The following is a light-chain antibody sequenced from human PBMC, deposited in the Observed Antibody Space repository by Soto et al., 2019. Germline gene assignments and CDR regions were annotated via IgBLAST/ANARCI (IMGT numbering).Light chain of an antibody. CDR3: ETWDSNIHWV. CDR1: SGHSSYI. Sequence: QSVLTQSSSASASLGSSVKLTCTLSSGHSSYIIAWHQQQPGKAPRYLMKLEGSGSYNKGSGVPDRFSGSSSGADRCLTISNLQFEDEADYYCETWDSNIHWVFGGGTKLTVL. CDR2: LEGSGSY. V-gene: IGLV4-60*02. J-gene: IGLJ3*02.